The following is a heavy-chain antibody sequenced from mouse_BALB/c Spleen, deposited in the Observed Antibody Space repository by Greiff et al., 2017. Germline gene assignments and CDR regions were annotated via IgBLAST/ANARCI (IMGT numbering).Heavy chain of an antibody. D-gene: IGHD2-4*01. CDR1: GFTFSSYA. Sequence: EVMLVESGGGLVKPGGSLKLSCAASGFTFSSYAMSWVRQTPEKRLEWVASISSGGSTYYPDSVKGRFTISRDNARNILYLQMSSLRSEDTAMYYCARGHDYDGFAYWGQGTLVTVSA. J-gene: IGHJ3*01. CDR3: ARGHDYDGFAY. V-gene: IGHV5-6-5*01. CDR2: ISSGGST.